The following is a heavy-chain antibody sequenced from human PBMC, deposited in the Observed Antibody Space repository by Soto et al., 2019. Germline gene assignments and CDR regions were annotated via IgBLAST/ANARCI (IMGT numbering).Heavy chain of an antibody. CDR2: IIPILGIA. J-gene: IGHJ3*02. CDR1: GGTFSSYT. Sequence: QVQLVQSGAEVKKPGSSVKVSCKASGGTFSSYTISWVRQAPGQGLEWMGRIIPILGIANYAQKFQGRVTITADKSTSPAYMELSSLRSEDTAVYYCARTAAGFDAFDIWGQGTMVTVSS. D-gene: IGHD6-13*01. CDR3: ARTAAGFDAFDI. V-gene: IGHV1-69*02.